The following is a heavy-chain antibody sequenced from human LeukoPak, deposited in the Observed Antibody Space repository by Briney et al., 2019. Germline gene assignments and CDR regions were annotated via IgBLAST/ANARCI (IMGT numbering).Heavy chain of an antibody. CDR1: GFTFSNYG. D-gene: IGHD3-9*01. CDR3: ARQQGFEFDWDSSDAFDI. CDR2: ISGHGGNT. V-gene: IGHV3-23*01. Sequence: GGSLRLSCAASGFTFSNYGMSWVRQAPGKGLEWVSAISGHGGNTYYADSVKGRFTISRDNSKNTLYLQMNSLRADDTAVYYCARQQGFEFDWDSSDAFDIWGQGTMVTVSS. J-gene: IGHJ3*02.